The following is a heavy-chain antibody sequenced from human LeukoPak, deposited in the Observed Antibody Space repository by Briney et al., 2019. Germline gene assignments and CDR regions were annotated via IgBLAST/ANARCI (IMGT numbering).Heavy chain of an antibody. V-gene: IGHV1-3*01. CDR1: GYTFTTYA. D-gene: IGHD6-13*01. CDR3: ARCGAEYSSSWADY. CDR2: INGVNGYT. J-gene: IGHJ4*02. Sequence: ASVKVSCKAPGYTFTTYAMHWVRQAPGQRLEWMGWINGVNGYTEYSQKFQGRVTITRDTSASTAYMDLSSLRSEDTAVYYCARCGAEYSSSWADYWGQGTLVTVSS.